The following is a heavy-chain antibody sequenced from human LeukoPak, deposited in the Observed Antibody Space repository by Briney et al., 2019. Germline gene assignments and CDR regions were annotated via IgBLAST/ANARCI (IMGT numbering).Heavy chain of an antibody. CDR2: VSDSGSNT. V-gene: IGHV3-23*01. D-gene: IGHD3-9*01. Sequence: GGSLRLSCAASGFTFSSYAMSWVRQAPGKGLEWVSSVSDSGSNTCYAASVKGRFTISRDNSKNTLYLQMNSLKAEDTAVYYCAKNPDYDVLTGTSFDYWGQGALVTVSS. CDR3: AKNPDYDVLTGTSFDY. CDR1: GFTFSSYA. J-gene: IGHJ4*02.